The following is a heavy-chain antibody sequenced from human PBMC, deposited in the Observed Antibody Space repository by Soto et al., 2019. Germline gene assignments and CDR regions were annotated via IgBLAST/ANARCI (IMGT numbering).Heavy chain of an antibody. CDR2: VYSSGST. D-gene: IGHD4-17*01. CDR1: GGSLSSYY. CDR3: ARGRIGYYGRRYEDS. J-gene: IGHJ4*02. Sequence: SETLSLTCTVSGGSLSSYYWNWIRQPPGQGLEWIGYVYSSGSTIYNPSLESRVTISVDTSKNQFSLKLSSVTAADTAVYYCARGRIGYYGRRYEDSWGQGTLVTVSS. V-gene: IGHV4-59*01.